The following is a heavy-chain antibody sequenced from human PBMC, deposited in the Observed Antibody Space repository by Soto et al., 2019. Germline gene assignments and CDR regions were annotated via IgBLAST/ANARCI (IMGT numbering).Heavy chain of an antibody. J-gene: IGHJ3*02. CDR1: GGSISSGDYY. D-gene: IGHD3-10*01. Sequence: QVQLQKSGPGLVRPSQTLSLTCTVSGGSISSGDYYWSWIRQPPGKGLEWIGYLFYSGSTYYNPYLKSRVTISVDTSKNQFSVKLSSVTAADTAVYYCAGAYYGPWGDAFDIWGQGRMVTVSS. V-gene: IGHV4-30-4*01. CDR3: AGAYYGPWGDAFDI. CDR2: LFYSGST.